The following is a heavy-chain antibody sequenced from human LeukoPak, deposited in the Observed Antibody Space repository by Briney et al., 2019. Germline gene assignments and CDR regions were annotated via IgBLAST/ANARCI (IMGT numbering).Heavy chain of an antibody. Sequence: ASVKVSCKASGYTFTSYYMHWVRQAPGQGLEWMGIINPSGGSTSYAQKFQGRVTMTRDTSTSTVYMELSSLRSEDTAVYYCAREVLWFGESLGGDAFDIWGQGTMVTVSS. CDR2: INPSGGST. V-gene: IGHV1-46*01. CDR1: GYTFTSYY. CDR3: AREVLWFGESLGGDAFDI. D-gene: IGHD3-10*01. J-gene: IGHJ3*02.